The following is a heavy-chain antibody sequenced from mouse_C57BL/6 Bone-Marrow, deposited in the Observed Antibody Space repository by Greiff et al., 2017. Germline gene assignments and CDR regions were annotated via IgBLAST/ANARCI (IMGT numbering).Heavy chain of an antibody. D-gene: IGHD2-3*01. Sequence: QVQLKESGAELVRPGASVKLSCKASGYTFTDYYINWVKQRPGQGLEWIARIYPGSGNTYYNEKFKGKATLTAEKSSSTAYMQLSSLTSEDSAVYVCARDSDGYYDYWGQGTTLTVSS. J-gene: IGHJ2*01. CDR3: ARDSDGYYDY. CDR1: GYTFTDYY. CDR2: IYPGSGNT. V-gene: IGHV1-76*01.